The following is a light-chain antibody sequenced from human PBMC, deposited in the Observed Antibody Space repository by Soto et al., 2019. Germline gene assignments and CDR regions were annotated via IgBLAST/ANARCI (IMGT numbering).Light chain of an antibody. J-gene: IGLJ2*01. V-gene: IGLV2-14*01. CDR2: EVR. CDR1: SSDVGGYDY. Sequence: QSVLTQPASVSGSPGQSITISCTGTSSDVGGYDYVSWYQQHPGKAPKLIIYEVRNRPSGVSDRFSGSKSGNTASLTISGLQTEDEADYYCSSFTSSGTLEVVVGGGTKLTVL. CDR3: SSFTSSGTLEVV.